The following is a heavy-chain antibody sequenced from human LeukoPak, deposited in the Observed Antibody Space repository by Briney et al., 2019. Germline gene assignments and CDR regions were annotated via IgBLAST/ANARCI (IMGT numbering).Heavy chain of an antibody. CDR3: AKGYDSSGYYPWYFDY. CDR1: GFTFSSYG. Sequence: TGRSLRLSCAAFGFTFSSYGMHWVRQAPGKGLEWVAVISYDGSNKYYADSVKGRFTISRDNSKNTLYLQMNSLRAEDTAVYYCAKGYDSSGYYPWYFDYWGQGTLVTVSS. J-gene: IGHJ4*02. V-gene: IGHV3-30*18. D-gene: IGHD3-22*01. CDR2: ISYDGSNK.